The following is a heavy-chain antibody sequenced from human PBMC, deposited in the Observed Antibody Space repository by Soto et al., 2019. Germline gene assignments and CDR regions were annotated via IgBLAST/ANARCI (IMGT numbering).Heavy chain of an antibody. D-gene: IGHD6-6*01. CDR1: GFTFSTFS. CDR3: VRDQEYDTLLKNY. V-gene: IGHV3-48*02. Sequence: GGSLRLSCAASGFTFSTFSMNWVRQTPGKGLEWVSYISAGSVTIYYADSVKGRFTISRDNAKNSLYLQMNSLRDEDTAVYYCVRDQEYDTLLKNYWGQGTLVTVSS. CDR2: ISAGSVTI. J-gene: IGHJ4*02.